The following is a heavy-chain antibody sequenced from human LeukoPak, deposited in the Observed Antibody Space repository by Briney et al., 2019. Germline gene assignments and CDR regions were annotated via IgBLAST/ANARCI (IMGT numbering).Heavy chain of an antibody. Sequence: SVKVSCKASGGTFSSYAISWVRQAPGQGLEWMGGIIPIFGTANYAQKFPGRFTITADESTSTAYMELSSLRSEDTAVYYCAREGYDILTGYHYGQNWFDPWGQGTLVTVSS. CDR2: IIPIFGTA. CDR3: AREGYDILTGYHYGQNWFDP. V-gene: IGHV1-69*01. CDR1: GGTFSSYA. J-gene: IGHJ5*02. D-gene: IGHD3-9*01.